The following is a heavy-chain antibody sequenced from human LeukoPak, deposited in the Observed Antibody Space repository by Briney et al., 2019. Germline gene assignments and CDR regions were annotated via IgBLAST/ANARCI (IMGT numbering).Heavy chain of an antibody. CDR2: ISYDGSNK. J-gene: IGHJ4*02. D-gene: IGHD2-15*01. Sequence: PGRSLRLSCAASGFTFSNFGMYWVRQAPGKGLEWVAVISYDGSNKYYADSVKGRFTISRDNSKNTLYLQMNSLRAEDTAVYYCARAEGCSGGSCYGYSMDYWGQGTLVTVSS. CDR3: ARAEGCSGGSCYGYSMDY. CDR1: GFTFSNFG. V-gene: IGHV3-30-3*01.